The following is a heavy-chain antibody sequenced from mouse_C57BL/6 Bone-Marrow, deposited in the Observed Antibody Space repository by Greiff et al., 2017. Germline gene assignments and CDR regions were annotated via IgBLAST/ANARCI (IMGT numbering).Heavy chain of an antibody. D-gene: IGHD1-1*01. Sequence: VQLQQPGAELVRPGSSVKLSCKASGYTFTSYWMDWVKQRPGQGLEWIGNIYPSDSETHYNQKFKDKATLTVDKSSSTAYMQLSSLTSEDAAVYYGARRYYGSSYWYFDVWGTGTTVTVSS. CDR1: GYTFTSYW. CDR2: IYPSDSET. J-gene: IGHJ1*03. V-gene: IGHV1-61*01. CDR3: ARRYYGSSYWYFDV.